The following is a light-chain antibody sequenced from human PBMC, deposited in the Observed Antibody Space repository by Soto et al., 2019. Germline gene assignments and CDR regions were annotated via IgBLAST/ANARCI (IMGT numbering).Light chain of an antibody. CDR3: ATWNDALDGRL. CDR1: TSNIGSNS. J-gene: IGLJ3*02. Sequence: QSVLTQSPSASGTPGQRVTISCSGATSNIGSNSVSWYQQLPGTAPKLLICNNDQRPSGVPDRFSASKSGTSASLAINGLRSDDEADYYCATWNDALDGRLFGGGTKLTVL. CDR2: NND. V-gene: IGLV1-44*01.